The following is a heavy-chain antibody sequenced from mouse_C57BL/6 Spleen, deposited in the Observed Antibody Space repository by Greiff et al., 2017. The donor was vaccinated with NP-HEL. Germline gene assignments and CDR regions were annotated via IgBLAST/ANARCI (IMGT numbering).Heavy chain of an antibody. J-gene: IGHJ2*01. CDR3: ARSERGGLDY. CDR2: IDPEDGET. Sequence: EVQLQQSGAELVKPGASVKLSCTASGFNIKDYYMHWVKQRTEQGLEWIGRIDPEDGETKYASKFQGKATITADTSSNTAFLQLSSLTSEDTAFYYCARSERGGLDYWGQGTTLTVSS. D-gene: IGHD1-1*02. CDR1: GFNIKDYY. V-gene: IGHV14-2*01.